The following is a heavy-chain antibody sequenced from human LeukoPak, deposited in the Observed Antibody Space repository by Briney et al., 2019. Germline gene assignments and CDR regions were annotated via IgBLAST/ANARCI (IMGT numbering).Heavy chain of an antibody. CDR2: ISSSSSYI. CDR3: AREVVAVAYFDY. V-gene: IGHV3-21*01. Sequence: PGGSLRLSCAASGFTFSSYSMNWVRQAPGKGPEWVSSISSSSSYIYYADSVKGRFTISRDNAKNSLYLQMNSLRAEDTAVYYCAREVVAVAYFDYWGQGTLVTVSS. D-gene: IGHD6-19*01. J-gene: IGHJ4*02. CDR1: GFTFSSYS.